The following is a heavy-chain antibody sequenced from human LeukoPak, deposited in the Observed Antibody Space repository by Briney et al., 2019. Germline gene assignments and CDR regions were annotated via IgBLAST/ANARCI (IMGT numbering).Heavy chain of an antibody. CDR3: AREPPYRDGPPTNYFDY. CDR1: GGSISSGSYY. CDR2: IYTSGST. Sequence: SQTLSLTCTVSGGSISSGSYYWSWIRQPAGKGLEWIGRIYTSGSTNYNPSLKSRVTISVDTSKNQFSLKLSSVTAADTAVYYCAREPPYRDGPPTNYFDYWGQGTLVTVSS. D-gene: IGHD5-24*01. V-gene: IGHV4-61*02. J-gene: IGHJ4*02.